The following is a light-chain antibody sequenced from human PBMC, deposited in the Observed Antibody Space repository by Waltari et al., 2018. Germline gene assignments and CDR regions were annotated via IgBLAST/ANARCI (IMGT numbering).Light chain of an antibody. CDR2: RAS. V-gene: IGKV1-5*03. CDR3: QQYNSFPWT. CDR1: QSVNTW. Sequence: IQMTQSPSTLSASAGYRVVITCRASQSVNTWLAWYQQRPGKAPNLLIYRASSLQSGVPSRFSGRGSGTEFTLTINSLQPDDFASYYCQQYNSFPWTFGQGTKVEIK. J-gene: IGKJ1*01.